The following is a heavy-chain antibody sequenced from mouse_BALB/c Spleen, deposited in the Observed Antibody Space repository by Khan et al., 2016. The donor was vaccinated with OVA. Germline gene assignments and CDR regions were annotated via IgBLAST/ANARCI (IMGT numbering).Heavy chain of an antibody. J-gene: IGHJ4*01. CDR2: ISNVGGNT. CDR3: ARHGYGKGDAMYL. V-gene: IGHV5-12*02. CDR1: GFTFSDYY. Sequence: EVELVESGGGLVQPGGSLKLSCATSGFTFSDYYMYWFRQTPEKRLEWVAYISNVGGNTYYPDTVKGRFTISRENARNTLYLQMSRLKSEDSAMYYCARHGYGKGDAMYLWGQGTSVTVSS. D-gene: IGHD2-1*01.